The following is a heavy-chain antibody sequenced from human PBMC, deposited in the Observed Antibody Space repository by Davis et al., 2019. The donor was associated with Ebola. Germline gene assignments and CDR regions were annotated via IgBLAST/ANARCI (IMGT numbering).Heavy chain of an antibody. CDR3: ARSRDDYVWGSYRTAQKDTYYFDY. J-gene: IGHJ4*02. CDR2: INAGNGNT. Sequence: AASVKVSCKASGYTFTSYAMHWVRQAPGQRLEWMGWINAGNGNTKYSQKFQGRVTITRDTSASTAYMELSSLRSEDTAVYYCARSRDDYVWGSYRTAQKDTYYFDYWGQGTLVTVSS. CDR1: GYTFTSYA. D-gene: IGHD3-16*02. V-gene: IGHV1-3*01.